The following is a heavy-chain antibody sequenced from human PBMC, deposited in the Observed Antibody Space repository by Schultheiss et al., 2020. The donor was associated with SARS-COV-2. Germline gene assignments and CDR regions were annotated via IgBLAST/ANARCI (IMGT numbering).Heavy chain of an antibody. CDR1: GFTFSSYS. CDR3: AEVEYGDYPSYWYFDL. D-gene: IGHD4-17*01. CDR2: ISSSSSYI. J-gene: IGHJ2*01. Sequence: GGSLRLSCAASGFTFSSYSMNWVRQAPGKGLEWVSSISSSSSYIYYADSVKGRFTISRDNAKNSLYLQMNSLRAEDTAVYYCAEVEYGDYPSYWYFDLWGRGTLVTVSS. V-gene: IGHV3-21*04.